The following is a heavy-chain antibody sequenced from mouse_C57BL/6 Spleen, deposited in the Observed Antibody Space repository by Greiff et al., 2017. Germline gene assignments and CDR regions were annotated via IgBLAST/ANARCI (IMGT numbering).Heavy chain of an antibody. V-gene: IGHV1-52*01. CDR2: IDPSDSET. Sequence: QVQLQQPGAELVRPGSSVKLSCKASGYTFTSYWMHWVKQRPRQGLEWIGNIDPSDSETHYNQKFKDKATLTVDKSSSTAYMQLSSLTSEDSAVYYCARRDGYYPFAYWGQGTLVTVSA. CDR1: GYTFTSYW. CDR3: ARRDGYYPFAY. J-gene: IGHJ3*01. D-gene: IGHD2-3*01.